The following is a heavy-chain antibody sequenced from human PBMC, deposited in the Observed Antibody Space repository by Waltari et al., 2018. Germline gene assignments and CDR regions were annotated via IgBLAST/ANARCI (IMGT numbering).Heavy chain of an antibody. Sequence: EVQLVESGGGLVQPGGCLRLSCVASGFSSTDYAMHWVRQAPGKGLGVVSGITWNSAHIGYADSVKGRFTISRDNAKNSLSLQISSLRPEDTALYYCARTYCTGGSCYNPFDHWGQGTLVTVSS. J-gene: IGHJ4*02. V-gene: IGHV3-9*02. D-gene: IGHD2-15*01. CDR2: ITWNSAHI. CDR3: ARTYCTGGSCYNPFDH. CDR1: GFSSTDYA.